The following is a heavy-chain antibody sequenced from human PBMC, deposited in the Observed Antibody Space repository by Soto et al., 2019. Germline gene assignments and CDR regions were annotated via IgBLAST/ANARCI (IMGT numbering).Heavy chain of an antibody. CDR3: ARLLVGYDILTGHTVYYFDY. V-gene: IGHV4-39*01. J-gene: IGHJ4*02. CDR2: IYYSGST. Sequence: SETLSLTCTVSGGSISSSSYYWGWIRQPPGKGLEWIGSIYYSGSTYYNPSLKSRVTISVDTSKNQFSLKLSSVTAADTAVYYCARLLVGYDILTGHTVYYFDYWGQGTLVTVSS. D-gene: IGHD3-9*01. CDR1: GGSISSSSYY.